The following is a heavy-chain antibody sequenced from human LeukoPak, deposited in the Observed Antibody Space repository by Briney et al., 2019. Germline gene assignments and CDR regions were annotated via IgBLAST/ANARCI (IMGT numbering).Heavy chain of an antibody. CDR1: DGSLSSYY. Sequence: PSETLSLTCTVSDGSLSSYYWTWIRQPPGKGLEWIGSVPYSGSTDYDPSLTSRVTISLHTSNNQFSLNLRSVTAADTAVYYCARKFGTGWFFDYWGRGTLVTVSS. CDR2: VPYSGST. D-gene: IGHD6-19*01. J-gene: IGHJ4*02. CDR3: ARKFGTGWFFDY. V-gene: IGHV4-59*01.